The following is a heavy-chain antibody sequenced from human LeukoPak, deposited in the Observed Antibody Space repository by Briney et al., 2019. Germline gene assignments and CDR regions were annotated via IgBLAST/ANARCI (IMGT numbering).Heavy chain of an antibody. V-gene: IGHV3-21*01. J-gene: IGHJ6*02. CDR2: PPGSGAYI. CDR1: GFTFSVRG. CDR3: ARDVSGSSRNV. Sequence: GGSLRLSCAASGFTFSVRGMTWVRQAPGKGLEWISTPPGSGAYISQADSVKGRFTIPRDNANNSLHLQMNSRTAEDTAVYYCARDVSGSSRNVWGQGTTVT. D-gene: IGHD6-19*01.